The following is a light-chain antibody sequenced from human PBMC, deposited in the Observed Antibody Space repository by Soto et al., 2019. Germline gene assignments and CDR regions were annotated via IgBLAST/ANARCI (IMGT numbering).Light chain of an antibody. Sequence: EIVMTQSPATLAVSPGERATLSSRASQSVSSNFAWYQQKPGQAPRLLIYDASTRATGIPARFSGSGSGTEFTLTISSLQSEDFAVYYCQQCDDWPRTFGQGTKVDIK. CDR3: QQCDDWPRT. CDR1: QSVSSN. J-gene: IGKJ1*01. CDR2: DAS. V-gene: IGKV3-15*01.